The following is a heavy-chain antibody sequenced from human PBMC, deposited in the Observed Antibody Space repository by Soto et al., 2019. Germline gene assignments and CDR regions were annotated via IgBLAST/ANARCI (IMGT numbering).Heavy chain of an antibody. CDR2: IYPYDSNT. CDR1: GYSFTSYW. J-gene: IGHJ3*02. CDR3: TRDLDYNGNSEAFKI. D-gene: IGHD4-4*01. Sequence: GESLKISCKDSGYSFTSYWIAWVRQTPGKGLEWMGIIYPYDSNTRYSPSFQGQVTISVDKSVSTAYLQWSSLKASDTAMYFCTRDLDYNGNSEAFKIWGQGTMVTVSS. V-gene: IGHV5-51*01.